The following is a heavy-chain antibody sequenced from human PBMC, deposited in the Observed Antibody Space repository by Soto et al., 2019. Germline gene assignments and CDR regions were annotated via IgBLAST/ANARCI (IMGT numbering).Heavy chain of an antibody. V-gene: IGHV1-3*01. D-gene: IGHD6-19*01. J-gene: IGHJ4*02. CDR1: GYTFISYT. CDR2: INAGNGNS. CDR3: ARDRAVAVAANFDY. Sequence: ASVKVSCKASGYTFISYTMHWVRQAPGQRLEWMGWINAGNGNSKYSQKFQGRVTFTRDTSATTAYMELSSLTSEDTAVYYCARDRAVAVAANFDYWGQGTLVTVSS.